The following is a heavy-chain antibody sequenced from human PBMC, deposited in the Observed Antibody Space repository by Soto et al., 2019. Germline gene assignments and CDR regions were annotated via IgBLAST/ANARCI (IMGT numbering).Heavy chain of an antibody. J-gene: IGHJ4*02. Sequence: ASVKVSCKASGYTFTSYYMHWVRQAPGQGLEWMGIINPSGGSTSYAQKFQGRVTMTRDTSTSTVYMELSSLRSEDTAVYYCAREIPNLLGIAAAGSKDYWGQGTLVTVSS. CDR1: GYTFTSYY. CDR2: INPSGGST. CDR3: AREIPNLLGIAAAGSKDY. V-gene: IGHV1-46*01. D-gene: IGHD6-13*01.